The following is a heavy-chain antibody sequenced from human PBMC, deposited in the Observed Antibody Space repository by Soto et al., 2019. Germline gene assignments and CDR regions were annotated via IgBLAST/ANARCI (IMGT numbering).Heavy chain of an antibody. CDR1: GYTFTSYD. Sequence: QVQLVQSGAEVKKPGASVKVSCKASGYTFTSYDINWVRQATGQGLEWMGWMNPNSGNTGYAQKFQGRVTMTRNTSISTDYMELSSLRSEDTAVYYCARTQCSSTSCRNYYYYYGMDVWGQGTTVTVSS. CDR2: MNPNSGNT. CDR3: ARTQCSSTSCRNYYYYYGMDV. V-gene: IGHV1-8*01. D-gene: IGHD2-2*01. J-gene: IGHJ6*02.